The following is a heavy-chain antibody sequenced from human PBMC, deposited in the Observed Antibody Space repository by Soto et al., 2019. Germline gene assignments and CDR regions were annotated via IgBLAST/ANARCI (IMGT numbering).Heavy chain of an antibody. CDR1: GLTFSSFC. D-gene: IGHD6-19*01. CDR3: AIGIAVAGKNYYYYYMDV. CDR2: ISAYNGNT. V-gene: IGHV1-18*01. Sequence: APVEVSSKASGLTFSSFCISWVRQAPGKGLEWMGWISAYNGNTNYAQKLQGRVTMTTDTSTSTAYMELRSLRSDDTAVYYCAIGIAVAGKNYYYYYMDVWGKGTTVTVSS. J-gene: IGHJ6*03.